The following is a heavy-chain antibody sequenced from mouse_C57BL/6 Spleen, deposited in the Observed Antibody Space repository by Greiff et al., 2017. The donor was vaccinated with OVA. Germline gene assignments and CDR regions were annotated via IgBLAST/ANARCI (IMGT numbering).Heavy chain of an antibody. CDR3: ARSSRLLPYWYAMDY. D-gene: IGHD2-3*01. CDR1: GFNIKNTY. Sequence: VQLKQSVAELVRPGASVKLSCTASGFNIKNTYMHWVKQRPEQGLEWIGRIDPANGNTKYAPKFQGKATITADTSSNTAYLQLSSLTSEDTAIYYCARSSRLLPYWYAMDYWGQGTSVTVSS. V-gene: IGHV14-3*01. CDR2: IDPANGNT. J-gene: IGHJ4*01.